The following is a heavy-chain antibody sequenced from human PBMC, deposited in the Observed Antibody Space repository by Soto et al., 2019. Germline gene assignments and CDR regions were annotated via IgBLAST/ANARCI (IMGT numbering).Heavy chain of an antibody. CDR3: ATVATMSSFDY. J-gene: IGHJ4*02. CDR1: GFTFSTYS. CDR2: ISSSSSYM. D-gene: IGHD5-12*01. Sequence: PGGSLRLSCAASGFTFSTYSMNWVRQAPGKGLEWVSSISSSSSYMYYADSVKGRFTISRDNAKNSLFLQMNSLRAEDTAIYYCATVATMSSFDYWGQGTLVTAPQ. V-gene: IGHV3-21*01.